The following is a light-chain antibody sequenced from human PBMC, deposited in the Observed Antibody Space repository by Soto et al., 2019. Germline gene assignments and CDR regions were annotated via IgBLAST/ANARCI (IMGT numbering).Light chain of an antibody. CDR3: QAWDSSTAV. CDR2: QDS. J-gene: IGLJ3*02. CDR1: KLGDNY. Sequence: SYELTQPPSVSVSPGQTASITCSGDKLGDNYACWYQQKPGQSPVLVIYQDSKRPSGIPELFSGSNSGKTATLTISGTQAMDEADYYCQAWDSSTAVFGGGTKLTVL. V-gene: IGLV3-1*01.